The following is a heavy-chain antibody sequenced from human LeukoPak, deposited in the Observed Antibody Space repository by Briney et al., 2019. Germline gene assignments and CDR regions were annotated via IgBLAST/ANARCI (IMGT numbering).Heavy chain of an antibody. CDR3: ARVNTQGVPSP. D-gene: IGHD2-15*01. J-gene: IGHJ5*02. CDR1: GGSFSGYY. Sequence: SETLSLTCAVYGGSFSGYYWSWIRHPPGKGLEWIGEINHSGSTNYNPSLKSRVTISVDTSKNQFSLKLSSVTAADTAVYYCARVNTQGVPSPWGQGILVTVSS. V-gene: IGHV4-34*01. CDR2: INHSGST.